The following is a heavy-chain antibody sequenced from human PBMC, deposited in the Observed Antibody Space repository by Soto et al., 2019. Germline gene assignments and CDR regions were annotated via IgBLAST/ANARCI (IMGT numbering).Heavy chain of an antibody. D-gene: IGHD6-13*01. Sequence: SETLSLTCSVSGASISSTSYYWGWIRQPPGKGLQWIGSIHYTGSIDYSPSLKGRVSMSVDRSKNQFSLKLSSVTAADTAVYYCARGQGAAAGHSNFDYWGQGALVTVSS. J-gene: IGHJ4*02. V-gene: IGHV4-39*07. CDR3: ARGQGAAAGHSNFDY. CDR2: IHYTGSI. CDR1: GASISSTSYY.